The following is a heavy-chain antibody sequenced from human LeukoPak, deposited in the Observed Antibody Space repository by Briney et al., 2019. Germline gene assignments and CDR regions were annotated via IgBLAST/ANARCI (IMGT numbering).Heavy chain of an antibody. V-gene: IGHV4-59*08. Sequence: SETLSLTCTVSGGSISSYYWSWIRQPPGKGLEWIGYIYYCGSTNYNPSLKSRVTISVDTSKNQFSLKLSSVTAADTAVYYCARHKADYGDVFDYWGQGTLVTVSS. D-gene: IGHD4-17*01. CDR2: IYYCGST. CDR3: ARHKADYGDVFDY. J-gene: IGHJ4*02. CDR1: GGSISSYY.